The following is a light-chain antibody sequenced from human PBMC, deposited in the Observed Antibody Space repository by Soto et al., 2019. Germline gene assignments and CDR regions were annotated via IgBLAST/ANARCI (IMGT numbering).Light chain of an antibody. V-gene: IGKV1-39*01. CDR2: TTT. CDR1: QSIGVY. J-gene: IGKJ3*01. CDR3: QQSYSLPLFP. Sequence: DIQMTQSPSSLSASVGDRVTITCRASQSIGVYLNWYQQKPGKAPKLLIYTTTSLQSGVPSRFSGSGSGTDFTLTINSLQPEDFATYYCQQSYSLPLFPFGPGTTVDVK.